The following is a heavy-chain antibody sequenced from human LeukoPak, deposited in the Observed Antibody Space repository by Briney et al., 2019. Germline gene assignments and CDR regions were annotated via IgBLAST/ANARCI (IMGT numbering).Heavy chain of an antibody. V-gene: IGHV3-7*01. CDR2: IRQDGGAT. CDR1: GFTFTTYW. J-gene: IGHJ4*02. D-gene: IGHD5-18*01. CDR3: ATSLDTAGGPY. Sequence: GGSLRVSCAASGFTFTTYWMTRVRQAPGKGLEWLANIRQDGGATYYADSVKGRFTISRDNAKNSLYLQMHSLRADDTAVYYCATSLDTAGGPYWGQGTLVTVSS.